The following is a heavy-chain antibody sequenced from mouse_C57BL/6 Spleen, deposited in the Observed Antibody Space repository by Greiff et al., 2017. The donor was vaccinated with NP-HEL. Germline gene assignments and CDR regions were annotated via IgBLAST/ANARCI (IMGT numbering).Heavy chain of an antibody. CDR1: GFSLTSYG. V-gene: IGHV2-2*01. Sequence: QVHVKQSGPGLVQPSQSLSITCTVSGFSLTSYGVHWVRQSPGKGLEWLGVIWSGGSTDYNAAFISRLSISKDNSKSQVFFKMNSLQADDTAIYYCARGDYYGSGAYWGQGTLVTVSA. D-gene: IGHD1-1*01. CDR2: IWSGGST. CDR3: ARGDYYGSGAY. J-gene: IGHJ3*01.